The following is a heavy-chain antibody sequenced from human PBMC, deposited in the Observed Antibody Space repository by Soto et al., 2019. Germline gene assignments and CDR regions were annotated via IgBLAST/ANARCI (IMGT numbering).Heavy chain of an antibody. CDR3: ARPLGTDYSYYGMDV. Sequence: GGSLRLSCAASGSTFSDYYMNWIRQAPGKGLEWVAYISSSGGTIYYADSMKDRFTISRDNAKNSLFLQMYSLRAEDTAVYYCARPLGTDYSYYGMDVWGQGTAVTVSS. CDR2: ISSSGGTI. V-gene: IGHV3-11*01. CDR1: GSTFSDYY. D-gene: IGHD1-1*01. J-gene: IGHJ6*02.